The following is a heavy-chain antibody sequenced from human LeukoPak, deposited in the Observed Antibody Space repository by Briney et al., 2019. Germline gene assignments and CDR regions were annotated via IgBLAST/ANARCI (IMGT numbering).Heavy chain of an antibody. CDR3: ATDHGSHCGAYFDY. V-gene: IGHV3-30*03. Sequence: GGSLRLSCAASGFTFNSYGMHWVRQAPGKGLEWVAVISYDGSNKYSADSVKGRFTISRDNSKNTLYLQMNSLRAEDTAVYYCATDHGSHCGAYFDYWGQGTLVTVSS. CDR1: GFTFNSYG. D-gene: IGHD4-17*01. CDR2: ISYDGSNK. J-gene: IGHJ4*02.